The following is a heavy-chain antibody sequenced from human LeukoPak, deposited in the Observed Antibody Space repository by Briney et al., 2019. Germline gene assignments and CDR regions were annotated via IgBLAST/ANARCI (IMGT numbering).Heavy chain of an antibody. CDR3: ARVPFYDGSGSYYFDY. CDR2: IYYSGST. V-gene: IGHV4-30-4*01. Sequence: SETLSLTCTVSGGSISSGDYYWSWIRQPPGKGLEWIGYIYYSGSTYYNPSLKSRVTISVDTSKNQFSLKLSAVTAADTAVYYCARVPFYDGSGSYYFDYRGQGTLVTDSS. CDR1: GGSISSGDYY. J-gene: IGHJ4*02. D-gene: IGHD3-22*01.